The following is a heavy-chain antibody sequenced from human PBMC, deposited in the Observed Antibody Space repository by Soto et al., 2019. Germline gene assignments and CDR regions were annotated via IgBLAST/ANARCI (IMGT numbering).Heavy chain of an antibody. Sequence: PETLSLTCAVSVVSISSSDWWTCVRQPPGKGLEWLGEIYHGVGANHNPSLKSRVSISLDTSKNQFSLRLTSVTPADTAVYYCARRTVGQFLELGFDPWGQGTLVTVSS. CDR1: VVSISSSDW. J-gene: IGHJ5*02. D-gene: IGHD3-3*01. CDR2: IYHGVGA. CDR3: ARRTVGQFLELGFDP. V-gene: IGHV4-4*03.